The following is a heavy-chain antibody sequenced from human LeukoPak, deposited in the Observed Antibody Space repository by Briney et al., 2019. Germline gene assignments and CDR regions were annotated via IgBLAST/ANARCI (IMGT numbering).Heavy chain of an antibody. CDR2: ISSSGSTI. CDR1: GFTFSDYY. CDR3: ARYPSFGELFYYYYGMDV. V-gene: IGHV3-11*01. J-gene: IGHJ6*02. D-gene: IGHD3-10*01. Sequence: PGGSLRLSCAASGFTFSDYYMSWIRQAQGKGLEGVSYISSSGSTIYYADSVKGRFTISRDNAKNSLYLQMNSLRAEDTAVYHCARYPSFGELFYYYYGMDVWGQGTTVTVSS.